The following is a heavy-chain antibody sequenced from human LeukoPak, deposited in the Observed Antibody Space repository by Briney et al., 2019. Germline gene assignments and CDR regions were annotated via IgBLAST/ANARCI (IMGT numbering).Heavy chain of an antibody. V-gene: IGHV4-59*01. D-gene: IGHD3-3*01. Sequence: SETLSLTCTVSGGSISSYYWNWIRQPPGKGLEWIGFFYYSGRTSYNPSLKSRVTISGDTSKNQFSLRLSSVTAADTAVYYCARRSYDFWSGYYSRGNWFDPWGQGTLVTVSS. J-gene: IGHJ5*02. CDR1: GGSISSYY. CDR3: ARRSYDFWSGYYSRGNWFDP. CDR2: FYYSGRT.